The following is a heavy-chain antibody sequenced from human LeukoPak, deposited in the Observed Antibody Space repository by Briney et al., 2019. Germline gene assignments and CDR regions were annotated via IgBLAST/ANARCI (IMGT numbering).Heavy chain of an antibody. CDR1: GFTFSSYS. CDR2: ISSSSSTI. J-gene: IGHJ4*02. V-gene: IGHV3-48*04. CDR3: ARRCGTSCYGLNY. Sequence: GGSLRLSCVASGFTFSSYSMNWVRQAPGKGLEWVSYISSSSSTIYYADSVKGRFTISRDNAKNSLYLQMNSLRAEDTAVYYCARRCGTSCYGLNYWGQGTLVTVSS. D-gene: IGHD2-2*01.